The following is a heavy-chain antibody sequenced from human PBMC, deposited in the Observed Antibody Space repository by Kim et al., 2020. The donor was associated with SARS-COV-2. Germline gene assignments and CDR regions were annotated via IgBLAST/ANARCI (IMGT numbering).Heavy chain of an antibody. D-gene: IGHD6-13*01. CDR3: ARAGSAEAVSNWFDP. CDR2: INPYSGGT. CDR1: GYTFTGYY. J-gene: IGHJ5*02. V-gene: IGHV1-2*02. Sequence: ASVKVSCKASGYTFTGYYLHWVRQAPGRGLEWMGWINPYSGGTNYAQKFQGRVTMTRDTSISTAYMELRSLKSDDSAIYYCARAGSAEAVSNWFDPWGQGTLVTVSS.